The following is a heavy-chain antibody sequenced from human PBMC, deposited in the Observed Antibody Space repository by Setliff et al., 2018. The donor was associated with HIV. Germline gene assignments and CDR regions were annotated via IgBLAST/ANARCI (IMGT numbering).Heavy chain of an antibody. V-gene: IGHV4-59*11. CDR1: GVSISSHY. CDR2: LYFSGST. Sequence: PSETLSLTCNVSGVSISSHYWSWIRRPPGKGLEWIGTLYFSGSTNYNSSLKSRVTISGDTSKNLFSLEVTSVTAADTAVYFCARPVSKNFYGMDVWGLGARSPSP. J-gene: IGHJ6*02. CDR3: ARPVSKNFYGMDV.